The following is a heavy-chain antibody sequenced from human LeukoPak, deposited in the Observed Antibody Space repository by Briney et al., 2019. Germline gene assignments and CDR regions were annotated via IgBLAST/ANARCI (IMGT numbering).Heavy chain of an antibody. CDR1: GFTFSSYE. CDR2: VWYDGSNK. Sequence: PGGSLRLSCAASGFTFSSYEMNWVRQAPGKGLEWVAVVWYDGSNKHYADSVKGRFTIFRDNSNNTLYLQMNSLRAEDTAVCYCARARGTTGTTRIAFDIWGKGTMVTVSS. CDR3: ARARGTTGTTRIAFDI. D-gene: IGHD1-1*01. V-gene: IGHV3-33*08. J-gene: IGHJ3*02.